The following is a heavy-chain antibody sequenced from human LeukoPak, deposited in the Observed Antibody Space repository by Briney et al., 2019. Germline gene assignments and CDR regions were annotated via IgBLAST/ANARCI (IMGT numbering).Heavy chain of an antibody. CDR1: GYTFTGYY. Sequence: ASVKVSFKASGYTFTGYYMHWVRQAPGQGLEWMGWINPNSGGTNYAQKFQGWVTMTRDTSISTAYMELSRLRSDDTAVYYCARGVHTDYGGNSGSFDYWGQGTLVTVSS. V-gene: IGHV1-2*04. CDR3: ARGVHTDYGGNSGSFDY. J-gene: IGHJ4*02. CDR2: INPNSGGT. D-gene: IGHD4-23*01.